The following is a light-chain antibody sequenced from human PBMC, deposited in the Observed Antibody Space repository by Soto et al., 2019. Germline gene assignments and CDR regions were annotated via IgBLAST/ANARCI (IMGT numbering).Light chain of an antibody. CDR3: QQYNNWPLET. Sequence: EIVMTQSPATLSVSPGERATLSCRASQSVSSNLAWYQQKPGQAPRLLIYGASTRATGIPARFSGSGSGTEFTLTISSLQSKDFAVYYCQQYNNWPLETFGQGTKVEIK. J-gene: IGKJ1*01. CDR1: QSVSSN. CDR2: GAS. V-gene: IGKV3-15*01.